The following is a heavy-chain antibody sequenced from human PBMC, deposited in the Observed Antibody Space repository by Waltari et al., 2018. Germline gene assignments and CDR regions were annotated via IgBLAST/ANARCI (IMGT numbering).Heavy chain of an antibody. D-gene: IGHD3-16*01. CDR2: VYYTGAM. J-gene: IGHJ6*02. Sequence: QAQLRESGPGLVRPSGTLSLTCSVSGVSVTTASRNPYWGWLRQPPGRGLEWIGYVYYTGAMNYNPSLKSRVTISLDTSKSQFSLRLNSVTAADTAVYYCALGEFKDMFYVMDVWGQGTTVTVAS. CDR3: ALGEFKDMFYVMDV. V-gene: IGHV4-61*01. CDR1: GVSVTTASRNPY.